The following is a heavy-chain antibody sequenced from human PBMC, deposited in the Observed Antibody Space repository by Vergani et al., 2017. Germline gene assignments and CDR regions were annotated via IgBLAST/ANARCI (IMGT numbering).Heavy chain of an antibody. Sequence: QVQLVQSGAEVKKPGSSVKVSCKASGGTFSSYAISWVRQAPGKGLEWMGGFDPEDGETNYAQKFQGRVTMTEDTSTDTAYMELSSLRSEDTAVYYCATELRVGGPLFPDAFDIWGQGTMVTVSS. CDR3: ATELRVGGPLFPDAFDI. D-gene: IGHD2-15*01. CDR1: GGTFSSYA. V-gene: IGHV1-24*01. J-gene: IGHJ3*02. CDR2: FDPEDGET.